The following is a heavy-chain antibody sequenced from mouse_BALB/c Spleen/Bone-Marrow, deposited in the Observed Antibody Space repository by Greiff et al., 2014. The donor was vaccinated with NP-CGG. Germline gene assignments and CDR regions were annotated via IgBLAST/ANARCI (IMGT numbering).Heavy chain of an antibody. J-gene: IGHJ4*01. V-gene: IGHV1S135*01. Sequence: VQLQQSGPELVKPGASVKVSCKASGYSFTDYNMYWVKQSHGKSLEWIGYIDPYNGGNTFNQKFKDKATLTVDKSSSTAFMHLNRQTTKVSAVYYCARGDDYLYYAMDYWGQGTSVTVSS. CDR1: GYSFTDYN. CDR2: IDPYNGGN. CDR3: ARGDDYLYYAMDY. D-gene: IGHD2-4*01.